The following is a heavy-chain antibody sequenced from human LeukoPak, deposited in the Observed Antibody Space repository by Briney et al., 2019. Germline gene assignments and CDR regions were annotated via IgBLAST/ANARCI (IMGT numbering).Heavy chain of an antibody. CDR1: GFTFSSYS. CDR3: ARAALWFGELSYYMDV. V-gene: IGHV3-21*01. D-gene: IGHD3-10*01. CDR2: ISSSSSYI. Sequence: GGSLSLSCAASGFTFSSYSMNWVRQAPGKGLEWVSSISSSSSYIYYADSVKGRFTISRDNAKNSLYLQVNSLRAEDTAVYYCARAALWFGELSYYMDVWGKGTTVTVSS. J-gene: IGHJ6*03.